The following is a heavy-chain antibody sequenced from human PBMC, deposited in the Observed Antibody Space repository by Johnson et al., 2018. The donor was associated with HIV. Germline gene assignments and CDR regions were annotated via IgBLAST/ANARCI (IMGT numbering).Heavy chain of an antibody. CDR2: IKQDGSEK. Sequence: VQLVESGGGLVQPGRSLRLSCAASGFTFDDYAMHWVRQAPGKGLEWVANIKQDGSEKYYVDSVKGRFTISRDNAKNSLYLQMNSLRAEDTAVYYCARVGATAAFDIWGQGTMVTVSS. CDR3: ARVGATAAFDI. V-gene: IGHV3-7*03. J-gene: IGHJ3*02. D-gene: IGHD1-26*01. CDR1: GFTFDDYA.